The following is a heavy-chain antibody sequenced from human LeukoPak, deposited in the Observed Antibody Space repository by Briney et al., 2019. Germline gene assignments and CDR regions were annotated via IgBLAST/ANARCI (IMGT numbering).Heavy chain of an antibody. CDR3: AKVSSTYYDSSGYSDY. D-gene: IGHD3-22*01. Sequence: GGSLRLSCAASGFTFSSYAMSWVRQAPGKGLEWVSAISGSGGSTYYADSVKGRFTISRDNSKNTLYLQMNSLRAEDTAVYYCAKVSSTYYDSSGYSDYWGQGTLVTVSS. V-gene: IGHV3-23*01. J-gene: IGHJ4*02. CDR1: GFTFSSYA. CDR2: ISGSGGST.